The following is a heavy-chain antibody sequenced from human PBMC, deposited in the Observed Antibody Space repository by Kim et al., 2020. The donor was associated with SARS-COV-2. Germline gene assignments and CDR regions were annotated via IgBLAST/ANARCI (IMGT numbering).Heavy chain of an antibody. D-gene: IGHD2-2*01. Sequence: DSVKGRFTISRDNAKNSLYLQMNSLRAEDTAVYYCARYCSSTSCYGSFDYWGQGTLVTVSS. J-gene: IGHJ4*02. V-gene: IGHV3-21*01. CDR3: ARYCSSTSCYGSFDY.